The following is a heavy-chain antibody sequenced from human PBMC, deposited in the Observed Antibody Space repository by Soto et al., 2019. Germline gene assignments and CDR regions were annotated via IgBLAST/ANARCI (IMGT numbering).Heavy chain of an antibody. CDR3: ARVDLTVAYYYYGMDV. CDR1: GFTFSSYG. V-gene: IGHV3-33*01. CDR2: IWYDGSNK. J-gene: IGHJ6*02. Sequence: ESGGGVVQPGRSLRLSCAASGFTFSSYGMHWVRQAPGKGLEWVAVIWYDGSNKYYADSVKGRFTISRDNSKNTLYLQMNSLRAEDTAVYYCARVDLTVAYYYYGMDVWGQGTTVTVSS. D-gene: IGHD4-17*01.